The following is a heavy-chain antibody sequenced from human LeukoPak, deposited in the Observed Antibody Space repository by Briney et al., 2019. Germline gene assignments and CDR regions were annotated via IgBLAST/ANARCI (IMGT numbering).Heavy chain of an antibody. CDR2: IYYSGST. J-gene: IGHJ6*03. CDR3: ARTEESGYSYRYFGYYYYMDV. D-gene: IGHD5-18*01. CDR1: GGSISSYY. V-gene: IGHV4-59*01. Sequence: SETLSLTCTVSGGSISSYYWSWIRQPPGKGLEWIGYIYYSGSTHYNPSLKSRVTLSVDTSKNQFSLKLSSVTAADTAVYYCARTEESGYSYRYFGYYYYMDVWGKGTTVTVSS.